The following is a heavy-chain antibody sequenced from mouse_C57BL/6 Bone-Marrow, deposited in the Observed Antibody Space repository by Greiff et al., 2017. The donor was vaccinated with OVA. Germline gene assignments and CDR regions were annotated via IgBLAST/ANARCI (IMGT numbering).Heavy chain of an antibody. CDR2: IYPGGGYT. D-gene: IGHD2-2*01. CDR3: ARGIYYGYGYAMDY. CDR1: GYTFTNYW. V-gene: IGHV1-63*01. Sequence: QVQLQQSGAELVRPGTSVKMSCKASGYTFTNYWIGWAKQRPGHGLEWIGDIYPGGGYTNYNEKFKGKATLTADKSSSTAYMQFSSLTSEDSAIYYCARGIYYGYGYAMDYWGQGTSVTVSS. J-gene: IGHJ4*01.